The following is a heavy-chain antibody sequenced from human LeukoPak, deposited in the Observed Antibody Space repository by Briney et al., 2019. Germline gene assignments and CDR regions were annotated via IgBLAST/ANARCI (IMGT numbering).Heavy chain of an antibody. D-gene: IGHD3-10*01. V-gene: IGHV4-34*01. CDR3: GGFGPPGFDP. CDR2: INHSGST. CDR1: GGAFSGYY. Sequence: SETLSLTCAVYGGAFSGYYWSWIRQPPGKGLEWIGEINHSGSTNYNPSLKSRVTIAIDTSRNQFSLKLSSVTAADTAVYYCGGFGPPGFDPWGQGTLVTVSS. J-gene: IGHJ5*02.